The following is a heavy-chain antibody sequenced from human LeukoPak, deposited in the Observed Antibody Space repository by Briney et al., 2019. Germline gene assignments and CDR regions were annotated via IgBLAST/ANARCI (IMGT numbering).Heavy chain of an antibody. CDR1: GFTFSSYA. Sequence: GGSLRLSCAASGFTFSSYAMSWVRQAPGKGLEWVAAISNSGGDTFYSDSGKGRLTIARDNSKNTLYLQMNSLRVDDTAVYYCAQQLGYCSGGTCYFTYWGQGTLVTVSS. V-gene: IGHV3-23*01. D-gene: IGHD2-15*01. CDR2: ISNSGGDT. CDR3: AQQLGYCSGGTCYFTY. J-gene: IGHJ1*01.